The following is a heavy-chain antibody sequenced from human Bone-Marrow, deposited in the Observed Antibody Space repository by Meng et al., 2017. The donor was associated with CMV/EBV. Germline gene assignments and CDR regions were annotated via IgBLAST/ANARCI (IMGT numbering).Heavy chain of an antibody. V-gene: IGHV5-51*01. Sequence: GESLKISCKGSGQTFTSDWIGWVRQAPGKGLESVAIIYPAESDTRYTRYNPSFQGQVTITADKSINTAYLQWSSLRASDTAMYYCARRRYYGSESGNWGQGTLVTVSS. CDR3: ARRRYYGSESGN. D-gene: IGHD3-10*01. CDR1: GQTFTSDW. J-gene: IGHJ4*02. CDR2: IYPAESDTRYT.